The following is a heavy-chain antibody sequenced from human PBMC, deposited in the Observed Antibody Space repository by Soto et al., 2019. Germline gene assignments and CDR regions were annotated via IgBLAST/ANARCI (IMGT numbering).Heavy chain of an antibody. J-gene: IGHJ6*02. CDR2: IYNSGST. D-gene: IGHD1-1*01. CDR3: AREGNLLGYYAMDV. V-gene: IGHV4-31*03. Sequence: SETLSLTCTVSGGSISSGGYYWSWIRQHPGKGLEWIGYIYNSGSTYYNPSLKSRVTISVDTSKNQFSLKLTSVTAADTAVYYCAREGNLLGYYAMDVWGQGTTVTVSS. CDR1: GGSISSGGYY.